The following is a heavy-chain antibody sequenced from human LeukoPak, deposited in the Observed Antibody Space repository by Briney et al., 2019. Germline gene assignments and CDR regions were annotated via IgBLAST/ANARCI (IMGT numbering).Heavy chain of an antibody. CDR2: IIPIFGTP. CDR3: ARAYMTATRHFDS. Sequence: ASVKVSCKTSGGTFSSYTISWVRQAPGQGLEWMGGIIPIFGTPHYAQKFQGRVTITADASTSTAYMELSSLRSEDTAVYYCARAYMTATRHFDSWGQGTLVTVSS. V-gene: IGHV1-69*01. J-gene: IGHJ4*02. CDR1: GGTFSSYT. D-gene: IGHD2-21*02.